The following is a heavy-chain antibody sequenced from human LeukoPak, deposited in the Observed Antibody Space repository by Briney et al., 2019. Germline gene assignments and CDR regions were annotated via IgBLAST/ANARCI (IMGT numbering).Heavy chain of an antibody. CDR3: AKPYYRSGTGGFDS. V-gene: IGHV4-34*01. CDR2: IDHTGST. J-gene: IGHJ4*02. CDR1: GGSFSAYY. Sequence: SETLSLTCAVYGGSFSAYYWSWIRQPPGKGLGWIGEIDHTGSTNYNPSLKSRVTMSVDTSKNQISLQVTSVTAADTAVYYCAKPYYRSGTGGFDSWGQGTLVTVSS. D-gene: IGHD3-3*01.